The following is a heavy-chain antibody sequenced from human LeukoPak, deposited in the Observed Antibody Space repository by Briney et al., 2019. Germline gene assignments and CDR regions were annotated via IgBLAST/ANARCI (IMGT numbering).Heavy chain of an antibody. CDR1: GGSIRSGGYY. Sequence: SETLSLTCTVSGGSIRSGGYYWSWIRRHPGKGLEWIGYIYYSGNTYYNPSLKSRVTISVDTSKNQFSLKLSSVTAADTAVYYCARDTPWGYFDWGQGTLVTVSS. J-gene: IGHJ4*02. D-gene: IGHD3-9*01. CDR3: ARDTPWGYFD. V-gene: IGHV4-31*03. CDR2: IYYSGNT.